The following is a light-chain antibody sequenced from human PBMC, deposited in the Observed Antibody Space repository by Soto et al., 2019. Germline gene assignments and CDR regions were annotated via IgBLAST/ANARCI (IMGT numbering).Light chain of an antibody. CDR1: SSNIGAGYD. CDR2: GNN. Sequence: QSVLTQPPSVSGAPGQRVTISCTGSSSNIGAGYDVHWYQQIPGTAPKVLIYGNNNRPSGVPGRFSASKSGTSASLAITGLQAEDEADYYCQSYDSSLSGSTVFGTGTKVTVL. CDR3: QSYDSSLSGSTV. J-gene: IGLJ1*01. V-gene: IGLV1-40*01.